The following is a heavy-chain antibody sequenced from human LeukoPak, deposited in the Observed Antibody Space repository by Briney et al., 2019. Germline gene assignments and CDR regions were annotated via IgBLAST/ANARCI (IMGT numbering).Heavy chain of an antibody. CDR2: IYYSGST. J-gene: IGHJ4*02. D-gene: IGHD6-13*01. CDR1: GGSISSSSYY. Sequence: SETLSLTCTVSGGSISSSSYYWGWIRQPPGKGLEWIGSIYYSGSTYYNPSLKSRVTISVDTSKNQFSLKLSSVTAADTAVYYCASRVAASGRRDYWGQGTLATVSS. CDR3: ASRVAASGRRDY. V-gene: IGHV4-39*01.